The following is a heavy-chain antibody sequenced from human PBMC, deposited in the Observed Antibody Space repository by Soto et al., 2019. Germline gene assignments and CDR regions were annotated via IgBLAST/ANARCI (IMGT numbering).Heavy chain of an antibody. CDR1: GFTYSRFW. J-gene: IGHJ5*02. CDR2: IKEDGSET. V-gene: IGHV3-7*01. Sequence: GASLRLSCGGSGFTYSRFWLSWARQAPGRGLEWVANIKEDGSETYYVDSVKGRFTISRDKAKSSVFLQMNSVRGEDTAVYYCARGRTWLAPWGQGTLVTVSS. CDR3: ARGRTWLAP.